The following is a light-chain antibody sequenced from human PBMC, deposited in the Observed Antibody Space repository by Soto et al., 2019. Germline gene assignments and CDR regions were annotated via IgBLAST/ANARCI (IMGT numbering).Light chain of an antibody. CDR1: HSFSTSY. V-gene: IGKV3-20*01. CDR2: NTF. Sequence: EIVLTQSPGTLSLSPGDRATLSCRDSHSFSTSYLAWYQHKPGQAPRLLIHNTFTRATGIPDRFSGSGSGTDFTLTISRLEPEDFVVYYCQQYGGSPFTFGTGTKVEIK. J-gene: IGKJ3*01. CDR3: QQYGGSPFT.